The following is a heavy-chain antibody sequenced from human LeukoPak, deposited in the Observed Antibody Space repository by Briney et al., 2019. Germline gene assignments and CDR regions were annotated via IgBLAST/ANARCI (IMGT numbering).Heavy chain of an antibody. CDR2: IKQDGSEK. D-gene: IGHD5-18*01. CDR1: GFTFSSYW. Sequence: PGGSLRLSCAAFGFTFSSYWMSWVRQAPGKGLEWVANIKQDGSEKYYVDSVKGRFTISRDNAKNSLYLQMNSLRAEDTALYYCAKDEVDTPSRPDYWGQGTLVTVSS. CDR3: AKDEVDTPSRPDY. J-gene: IGHJ4*02. V-gene: IGHV3-7*03.